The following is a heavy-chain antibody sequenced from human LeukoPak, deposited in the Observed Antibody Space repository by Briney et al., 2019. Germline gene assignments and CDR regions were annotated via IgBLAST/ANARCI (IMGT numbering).Heavy chain of an antibody. CDR2: IYSGGST. Sequence: PGGSLRLSCAASGFSVSNNYMSWVRQAPGKGLEWVSVIYSGGSTFYADSVKGRFPISRDNSKNTLYLQMNSLRAEDTAVYYCASDSYSPEYFQDWGEGTLVTVSS. CDR1: GFSVSNNY. J-gene: IGHJ1*01. V-gene: IGHV3-66*01. D-gene: IGHD2-15*01. CDR3: ASDSYSPEYFQD.